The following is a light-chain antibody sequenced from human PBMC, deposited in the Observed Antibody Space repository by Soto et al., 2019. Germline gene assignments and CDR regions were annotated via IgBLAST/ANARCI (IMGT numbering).Light chain of an antibody. Sequence: NFMPTQPHSVSESPGKTVTISCTRSSGSIASDSVQWYQQRPGSAPTTVIYGDSQRPSRVPDRFSGSIDISSNSASLTISGLKTEDEADYYCQSCDSSNIWVFGGGTKLTVL. J-gene: IGLJ3*02. CDR1: SGSIASDS. CDR2: GDS. CDR3: QSCDSSNIWV. V-gene: IGLV6-57*04.